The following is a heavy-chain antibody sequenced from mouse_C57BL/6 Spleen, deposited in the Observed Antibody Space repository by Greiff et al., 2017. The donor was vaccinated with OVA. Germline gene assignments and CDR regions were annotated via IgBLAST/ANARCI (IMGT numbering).Heavy chain of an antibody. Sequence: VHVKQSGPELVKPGASVKMSCKASGYTFTDYNMHWVKQSHGKSLEWIGYINPNNGGTSYNQKFKGKATLTVNKSSSTAYMELRSLTSEDSAVYYCAREDYYGSSYEGFAYWGQGTLVTVSA. CDR2: INPNNGGT. V-gene: IGHV1-22*01. CDR1: GYTFTDYN. D-gene: IGHD1-1*01. CDR3: AREDYYGSSYEGFAY. J-gene: IGHJ3*01.